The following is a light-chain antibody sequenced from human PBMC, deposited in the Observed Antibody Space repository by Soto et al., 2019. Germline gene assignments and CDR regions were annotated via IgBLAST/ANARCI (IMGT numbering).Light chain of an antibody. Sequence: IVMTQSPATLSVSPGEGVTLSCRASESVNSNLVWYQQKPGQAPRFLISRASTRATGVPARFSGSGSGTEFTLTIDSRQSEDFAVYYCQQVGDWPPTFGQGTKVE. CDR1: ESVNSN. CDR2: RAS. CDR3: QQVGDWPPT. V-gene: IGKV3-15*01. J-gene: IGKJ1*01.